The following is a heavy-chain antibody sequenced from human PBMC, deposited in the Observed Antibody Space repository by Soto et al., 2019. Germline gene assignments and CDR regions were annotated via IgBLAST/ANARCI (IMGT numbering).Heavy chain of an antibody. CDR3: ARGLTTGTTGYFDY. CDR2: INHGGST. V-gene: IGHV4-39*02. CDR1: GGSISSGDYY. Sequence: SETLSLTCTVSGGSISSGDYYWSWIRQSPGKGLEWIGEINHGGSTNYNPSLKSRVTISVDTSKNHFSLKLSSVTAADTAVYYCARGLTTGTTGYFDYWGQGTLVTVSS. D-gene: IGHD1-1*01. J-gene: IGHJ4*02.